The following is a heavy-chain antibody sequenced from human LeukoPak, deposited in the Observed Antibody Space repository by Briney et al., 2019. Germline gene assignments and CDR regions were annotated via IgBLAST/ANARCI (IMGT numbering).Heavy chain of an antibody. V-gene: IGHV3-30*18. J-gene: IGHJ4*02. Sequence: GGSLRLSCAASGFTFSSYGMHWVRQAPGKGLEWVAVISYDGSNKYYADSMKGRFTISRDNSKNTLYLQMNSLRAEDTAVYYCAKENYDSSGYYYYFDYWGQGTLVTVSS. CDR2: ISYDGSNK. CDR1: GFTFSSYG. CDR3: AKENYDSSGYYYYFDY. D-gene: IGHD3-22*01.